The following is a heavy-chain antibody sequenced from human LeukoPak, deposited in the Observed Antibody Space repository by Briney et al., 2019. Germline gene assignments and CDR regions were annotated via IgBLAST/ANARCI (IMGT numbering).Heavy chain of an antibody. CDR1: GFTFSSYA. Sequence: GGSLRLSCAASGFTFSSYAMSWVRQAPGKGLEWVSAISGSGGSTYYADSVKGRFTISRDNSKNTLYLQMNSLRAEDTAVYYCAKVGDYYGSGSSHYCYYGMDVWGQGTTVTVSS. CDR2: ISGSGGST. D-gene: IGHD3-10*01. J-gene: IGHJ6*02. V-gene: IGHV3-23*01. CDR3: AKVGDYYGSGSSHYCYYGMDV.